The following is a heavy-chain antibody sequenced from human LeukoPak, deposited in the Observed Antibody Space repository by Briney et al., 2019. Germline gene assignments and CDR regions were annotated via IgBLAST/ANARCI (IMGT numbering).Heavy chain of an antibody. J-gene: IGHJ3*02. D-gene: IGHD4-11*01. CDR1: GFTFTKYE. V-gene: IGHV3-48*03. CDR3: ATETEYSNYDAFDI. CDR2: ISGGNNAI. Sequence: GGSLRLSCAASGFTFTKYEMNWVRQAPGKGLEWVSYISGGNNAIYYADSVKGRFTISRDNGKNSLYLHMSSLRADDTAIYYCATETEYSNYDAFDIWGQGTMVTVSS.